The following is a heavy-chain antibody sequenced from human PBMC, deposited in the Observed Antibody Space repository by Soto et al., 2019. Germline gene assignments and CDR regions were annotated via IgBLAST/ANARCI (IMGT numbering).Heavy chain of an antibody. D-gene: IGHD6-13*01. Sequence: EVQLVESGGGLVQPGRSLRLSCAASGFTFDDYAMHWVRQAPGKGLEWVSGISWSSGSIGYADSVKGRFTISRDNAKISLYLQMNSLRPEDTAFYYCAKDWRSSSWFDAFDIWGQGTMVTVSS. J-gene: IGHJ3*02. V-gene: IGHV3-9*01. CDR2: ISWSSGSI. CDR3: AKDWRSSSWFDAFDI. CDR1: GFTFDDYA.